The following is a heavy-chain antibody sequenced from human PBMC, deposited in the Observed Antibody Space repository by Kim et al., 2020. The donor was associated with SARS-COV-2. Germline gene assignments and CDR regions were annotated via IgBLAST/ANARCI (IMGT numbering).Heavy chain of an antibody. V-gene: IGHV6-1*01. Sequence: YAVSVESRITSNPDTSKNHFSLQLNSVTPEDTAVYYCARSIAVSGDAFDIWGQGTMVTVSS. J-gene: IGHJ3*02. D-gene: IGHD6-19*01. CDR3: ARSIAVSGDAFDI.